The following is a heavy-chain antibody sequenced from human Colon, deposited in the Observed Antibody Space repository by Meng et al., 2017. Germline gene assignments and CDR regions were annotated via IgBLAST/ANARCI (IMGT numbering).Heavy chain of an antibody. V-gene: IGHV3-21*06. CDR1: GFTCSLYA. J-gene: IGHJ4*02. Sequence: ELQLVESGGGLVKTGESLCGSCDASGFTCSLYAINWVRQAPGEGLEWVASITSSSNYIHYSDSVKGRFTVSRDNARNSSYLQMNSLRADDTAIYYCARVGTARPFDYWGQGTLVTVSS. CDR2: ITSSSNYI. CDR3: ARVGTARPFDY. D-gene: IGHD1-1*01.